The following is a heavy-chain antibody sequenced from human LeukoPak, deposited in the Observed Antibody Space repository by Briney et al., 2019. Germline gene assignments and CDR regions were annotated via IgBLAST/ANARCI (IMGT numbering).Heavy chain of an antibody. D-gene: IGHD3-22*01. J-gene: IGHJ4*02. CDR3: ARIAYYYDSSGPFDY. CDR1: GFTFSSYG. CDR2: IWYDGSNK. Sequence: GRSLRLSCAASGFTFSSYGMHWVRQAPGKGLEWVAVIWYDGSNKYYADSVEGRFTISRDNSKNTLYLQMNSLRAEDTAVYYCARIAYYYDSSGPFDYWGQGTLVTVSS. V-gene: IGHV3-33*01.